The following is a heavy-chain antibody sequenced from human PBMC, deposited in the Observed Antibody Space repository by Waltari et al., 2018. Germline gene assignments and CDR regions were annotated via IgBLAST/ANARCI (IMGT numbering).Heavy chain of an antibody. CDR3: AKDAFGNTYLDY. CDR1: GFTFSNFG. CDR2: VWFDGSQQ. V-gene: IGHV3-33*06. J-gene: IGHJ4*02. D-gene: IGHD3-10*01. Sequence: QVQLVESGGGVVQPGRSLRLSCAACGFTFSNFGMHWVRQAPGKGLEWVALVWFDGSQQYYADSVRGRFTISRDNSKRVLYLDMGSLRADDTAIYYCAKDAFGNTYLDYWGQGTLVTVSS.